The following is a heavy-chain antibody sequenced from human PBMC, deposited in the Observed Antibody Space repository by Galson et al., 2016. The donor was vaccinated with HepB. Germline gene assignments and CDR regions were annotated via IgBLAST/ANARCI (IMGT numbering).Heavy chain of an antibody. D-gene: IGHD6-19*01. CDR3: ARLIAVAVTEDY. Sequence: QSGAEVKKPGESLRISCKGSGYRFSSSWISWVRQMPGKGLEWMGRIDPSDSYTNYSPSFQGHVTISADKSIRTAYLQWSSLKASDTAMYYCARLIAVAVTEDYWGQGTLVTVSS. CDR2: IDPSDSYT. CDR1: GYRFSSSW. J-gene: IGHJ4*02. V-gene: IGHV5-10-1*01.